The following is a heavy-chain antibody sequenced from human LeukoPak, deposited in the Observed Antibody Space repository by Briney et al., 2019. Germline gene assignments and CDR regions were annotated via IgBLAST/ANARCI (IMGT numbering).Heavy chain of an antibody. V-gene: IGHV4-59*01. D-gene: IGHD3-22*01. CDR3: ARVLHRKVVIFDY. CDR2: IYYSGST. CDR1: GGSISSYY. J-gene: IGHJ4*02. Sequence: SETLSLTCTVSGGSISSYYWSWIRQPPGKGLEWIGYIYYSGSTNYNPSLKSRVTISVDTSKNQFSLKLSSVTAADTAVYYCARVLHRKVVIFDYWGQGTLVTVSS.